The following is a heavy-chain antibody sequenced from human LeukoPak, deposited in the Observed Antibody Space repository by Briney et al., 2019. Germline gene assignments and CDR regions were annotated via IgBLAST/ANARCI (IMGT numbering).Heavy chain of an antibody. CDR2: INHSGST. CDR3: AILELMTTVTTQAFDI. Sequence: PSETLSLTCAVYGGSFSGYYWSWIRQPPGKGLEWIGEINHSGSTNYNPSLKSRVTISVDTSKNQFSLKLSSVTAADTAVYYCAILELMTTVTTQAFDIWGQGTMVTVSS. V-gene: IGHV4-34*01. CDR1: GGSFSGYY. J-gene: IGHJ3*02. D-gene: IGHD4-17*01.